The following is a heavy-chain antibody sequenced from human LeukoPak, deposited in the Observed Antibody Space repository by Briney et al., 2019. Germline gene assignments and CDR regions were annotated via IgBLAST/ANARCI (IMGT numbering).Heavy chain of an antibody. CDR3: ARDRRSTSGYWFDP. D-gene: IGHD2-2*01. V-gene: IGHV3-48*01. J-gene: IGHJ5*02. Sequence: PGGSLRLSCAASGFTFSSYSMNWVRQAPGKGLAWVSYISSSSSTIYYADSVKGRFTISRDNAKNSLYLQMNSLRAEDTAVYYCARDRRSTSGYWFDPWGQGTLVTVSS. CDR1: GFTFSSYS. CDR2: ISSSSSTI.